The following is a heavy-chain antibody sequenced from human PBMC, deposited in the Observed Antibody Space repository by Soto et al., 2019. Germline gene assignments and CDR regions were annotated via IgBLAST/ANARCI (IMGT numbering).Heavy chain of an antibody. D-gene: IGHD4-17*01. CDR3: ASPYRPTTAHVGDYYGMDV. CDR2: IYYSGST. CDR1: GGSISSSSYY. V-gene: IGHV4-39*01. Sequence: SETLSLTCTVSGGSISSSSYYWGWIRQPPGKGLEWIGSIYYSGSTYYNPSLKSRVTISVDTSKNQFSLKLSSVTAADTAVYYCASPYRPTTAHVGDYYGMDVWGQGTTVTVSS. J-gene: IGHJ6*02.